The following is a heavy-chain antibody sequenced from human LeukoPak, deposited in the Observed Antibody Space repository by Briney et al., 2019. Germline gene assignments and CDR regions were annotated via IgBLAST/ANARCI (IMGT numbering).Heavy chain of an antibody. V-gene: IGHV4-59*01. CDR1: DGSIRSSY. Sequence: SKTLSLTCTVSDGSIRSSYWSWIGKPPGKGLEWWGYIYYSGRTNYNPSLKSRVTISVDASKNQFSLKLSSVTAADTAVYYCARDTAMVLFDYWGQGTLVIVSS. CDR3: ARDTAMVLFDY. CDR2: IYYSGRT. J-gene: IGHJ4*02. D-gene: IGHD5-18*01.